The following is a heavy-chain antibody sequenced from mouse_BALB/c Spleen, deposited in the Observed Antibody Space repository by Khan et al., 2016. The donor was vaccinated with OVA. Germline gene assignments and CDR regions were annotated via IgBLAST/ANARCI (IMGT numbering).Heavy chain of an antibody. V-gene: IGHV2-3*01. J-gene: IGHJ4*01. CDR1: GFSLTSYG. Sequence: QVQLKESGPGLVAPSQSLSITCTVSGFSLTSYGVNWVRQPPGEGLEWLGVIWGDGGTNYHSTLKSRLIISKDSSKRLVFLTLNSLQTDDTATYYCAKFTPDYYSMDYWGQGTSVTVST. CDR2: IWGDGGT. CDR3: AKFTPDYYSMDY. D-gene: IGHD1-1*01.